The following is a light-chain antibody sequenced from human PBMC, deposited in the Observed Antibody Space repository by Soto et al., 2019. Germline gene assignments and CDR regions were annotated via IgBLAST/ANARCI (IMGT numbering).Light chain of an antibody. V-gene: IGLV2-14*03. J-gene: IGLJ1*01. CDR1: SGDVGGYNY. CDR3: SSYTTSNTRQIV. Sequence: QSVLTQPASVSGSPGQSITISCTGTSGDVGGYNYVSWYQHHPGKAPKLMIYDVSYRPSGVSNRFSGSKSGNTASLTISGLQPEDEADYSCSSYTTSNTRQIVFGTGTKVTVL. CDR2: DVS.